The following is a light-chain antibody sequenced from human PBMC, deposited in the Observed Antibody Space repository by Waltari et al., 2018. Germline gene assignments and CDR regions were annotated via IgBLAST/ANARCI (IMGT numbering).Light chain of an antibody. J-gene: IGKJ2*01. CDR2: KAS. Sequence: DIQMTQSPSILSASVGDRVTITCRASQTISIYLAWYQQKPGKDPNLLIYKASTLESGVPSRFSGSGSGTEFTLTISSLQPDDFATYYCQQYHSYSPYTFGQGTTLDIK. CDR1: QTISIY. CDR3: QQYHSYSPYT. V-gene: IGKV1-5*03.